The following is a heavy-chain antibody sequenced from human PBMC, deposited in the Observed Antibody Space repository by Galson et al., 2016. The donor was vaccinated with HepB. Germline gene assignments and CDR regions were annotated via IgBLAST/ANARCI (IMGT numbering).Heavy chain of an antibody. J-gene: IGHJ4*02. CDR1: GFTFRSYV. D-gene: IGHD3-3*01. Sequence: SLRLSCAASGFTFRSYVMSWVRQAPGKGLEWVGFIRSNTYGGTTDYAASVKGRFSISRDDSKSIAYLQMNSLKTEDTAVYYCTRGGTIAPAYWGQGTLVTVSS. V-gene: IGHV3-49*04. CDR2: IRSNTYGGTT. CDR3: TRGGTIAPAY.